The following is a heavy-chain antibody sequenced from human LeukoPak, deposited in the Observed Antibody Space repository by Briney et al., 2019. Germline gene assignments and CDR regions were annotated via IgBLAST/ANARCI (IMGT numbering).Heavy chain of an antibody. V-gene: IGHV1-2*02. J-gene: IGHJ4*02. CDR2: INPNSGGT. Sequence: ASVKVSCKASGYTFTDYYIHWVRQAPGQGLEWMGWINPNSGGTNYAQKFQGRVAMTRDTPISIAYMELSRLRSDDTAVYYCARDALPSSPYYFDYWGQGTLVTVSS. CDR3: ARDALPSSPYYFDY. D-gene: IGHD1-26*01. CDR1: GYTFTDYY.